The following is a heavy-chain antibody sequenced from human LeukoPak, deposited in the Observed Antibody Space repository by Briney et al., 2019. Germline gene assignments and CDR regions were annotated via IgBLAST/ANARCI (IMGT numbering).Heavy chain of an antibody. J-gene: IGHJ3*02. V-gene: IGHV3-20*04. CDR1: GFTFDDYG. Sequence: GGSLRLSCAASGFTFDDYGMSWVRQAPGKGLEWVSDINWNGGSTGYADSVKGRFTISRDNAKNSLYLQMNSLRAEDTALYYCARDVNYYDNSGYYLDAFDIWGQGTMVTVSS. D-gene: IGHD3-22*01. CDR3: ARDVNYYDNSGYYLDAFDI. CDR2: INWNGGST.